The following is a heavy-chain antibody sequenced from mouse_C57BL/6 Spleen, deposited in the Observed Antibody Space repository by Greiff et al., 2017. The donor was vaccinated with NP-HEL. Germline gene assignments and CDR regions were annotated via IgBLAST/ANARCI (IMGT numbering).Heavy chain of an antibody. D-gene: IGHD2-5*01. Sequence: VQLQQPGAELVKPGASVKLSCKASGYTFTSYWMHWVKQRPGPGLEWIGMIHPNIGSTNYNEKFKSQATLTVDKSSSTAYMQLSSLTSEDSAVYYCARAYYSNYSYFDYWGQGTTLTVSS. CDR3: ARAYYSNYSYFDY. CDR2: IHPNIGST. CDR1: GYTFTSYW. J-gene: IGHJ2*01. V-gene: IGHV1-64*01.